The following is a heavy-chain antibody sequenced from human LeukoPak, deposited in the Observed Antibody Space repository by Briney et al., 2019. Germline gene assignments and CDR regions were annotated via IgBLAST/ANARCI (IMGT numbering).Heavy chain of an antibody. CDR3: ASFSYGSGSSY. D-gene: IGHD3-10*01. V-gene: IGHV3-21*01. Sequence: GGSLRLSCAASGFTFSSYAMSWVRQAPGKGLEWVSSISSSSSYIYYADSAKGRLTISRDNAKNSLYLQMNSLRAEDTAVYYCASFSYGSGSSYWGQGTLVTVSS. CDR1: GFTFSSYA. J-gene: IGHJ4*02. CDR2: ISSSSSYI.